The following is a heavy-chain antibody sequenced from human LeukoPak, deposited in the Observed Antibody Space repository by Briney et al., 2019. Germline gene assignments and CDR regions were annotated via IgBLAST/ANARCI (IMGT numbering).Heavy chain of an antibody. CDR2: ISYSGST. CDR3: ARLGPAAGTSFDY. J-gene: IGHJ4*02. V-gene: IGHV4-59*08. Sequence: SETLSLTCTVSAGSISNYYWSWIRQPPGKGLEWIGYISYSGSTNYNPSLKSRITISVDTSKNQFSLKLSSVTAADTAVYYCARLGPAAGTSFDYWGQGTLVTVSS. D-gene: IGHD6-13*01. CDR1: AGSISNYY.